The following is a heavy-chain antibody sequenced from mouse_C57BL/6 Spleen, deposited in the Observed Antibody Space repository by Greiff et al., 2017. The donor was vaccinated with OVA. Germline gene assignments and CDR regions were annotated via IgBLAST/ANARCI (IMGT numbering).Heavy chain of an antibody. V-gene: IGHV1-55*01. J-gene: IGHJ2*01. CDR3: GRSDYGSSYDYFDY. Sequence: QVQLQQPGAELVKPGASVKMSCKASGYTFTSYWITWVKQRPGQGLEWIGDIYPGSGSTNYNEKFKSKATLTVDTSSSTAYMQLSSLTSEDSAVYYCGRSDYGSSYDYFDYWGQGTTLTVSS. CDR2: IYPGSGST. CDR1: GYTFTSYW. D-gene: IGHD1-1*01.